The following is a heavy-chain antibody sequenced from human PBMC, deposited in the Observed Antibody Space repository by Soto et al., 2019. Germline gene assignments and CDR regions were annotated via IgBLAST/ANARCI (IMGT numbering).Heavy chain of an antibody. J-gene: IGHJ6*02. CDR2: ISSTGSHS. CDR3: AIGRSACCFYCMDV. Sequence: QVQLVESGGGVVQPGRSLRLSCAASGFTFTSHAMHWVRQAPGKGLEWVAVISSTGSHSYYADSVKGRFTISRDNSMNTHYVQMDSLTAEDTAVCYVAIGRSACCFYCMDVWGQGTTVTVSS. D-gene: IGHD6-25*01. CDR1: GFTFTSHA. V-gene: IGHV3-30-3*01.